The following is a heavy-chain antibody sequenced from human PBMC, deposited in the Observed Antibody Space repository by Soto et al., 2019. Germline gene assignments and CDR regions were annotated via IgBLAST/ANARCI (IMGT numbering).Heavy chain of an antibody. V-gene: IGHV3-7*05. D-gene: IGHD1-7*01. CDR2: IKQDGSEK. J-gene: IGHJ6*02. Sequence: GGSLRLSCAASGSTFSSNWISWVRQAPGKGQERVANIKQDGSEKYYVDSGKGRFTISRDNAKNSLYLQMNSLRAEDTAAYYCAKDDLYNCNYYNYYYGMDLWGQGTTVTVSS. CDR1: GSTFSSNW. CDR3: AKDDLYNCNYYNYYYGMDL.